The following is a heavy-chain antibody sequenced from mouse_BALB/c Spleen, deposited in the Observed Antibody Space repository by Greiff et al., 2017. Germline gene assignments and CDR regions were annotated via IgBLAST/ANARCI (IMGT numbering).Heavy chain of an antibody. D-gene: IGHD1-1*01. CDR2: IWSGGST. CDR3: ASRGGDGSSYGFAY. J-gene: IGHJ3*01. Sequence: VQLQQSGPGLVQPSQSLSITCTVSGFSLTSYGVHWVRQSPGKGLEWLGVIWSGGSTDYNAAFISRLSISKDNSKSQVFFKMNSLQANDTAIYYCASRGGDGSSYGFAYWGQGTLVTVSA. V-gene: IGHV2-2*02. CDR1: GFSLTSYG.